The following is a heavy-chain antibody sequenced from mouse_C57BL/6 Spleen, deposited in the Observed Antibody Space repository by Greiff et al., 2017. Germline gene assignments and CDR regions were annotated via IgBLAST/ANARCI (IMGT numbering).Heavy chain of an antibody. CDR1: GYTFTDYY. D-gene: IGHD1-1*01. CDR2: INPNNGGT. Sequence: EVQLQQSGPELVKPGASVKISCKASGYTFTDYYMNWVKQSHGKSLEWIGDINPNNGGTSYNQKFKGKATLTVDTSSSTAYMGLRSLTSEDSAVYYCASNYYGSHYAMDYWGQGTSVTVSS. V-gene: IGHV1-26*01. CDR3: ASNYYGSHYAMDY. J-gene: IGHJ4*01.